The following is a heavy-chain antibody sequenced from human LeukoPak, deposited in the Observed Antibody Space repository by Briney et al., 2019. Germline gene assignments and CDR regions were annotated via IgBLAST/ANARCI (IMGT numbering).Heavy chain of an antibody. CDR1: GFTVSSNY. Sequence: GGSLRLSCAASGFTVSSNYMSWVRQAPGKGLEWVSVIYSGGSTYYADSVKGRFTISRHNSKNTLYLQMNSLRAEDTAVYYCARDRIAAAGTGSVYWGQGTLVTVSS. CDR2: IYSGGST. J-gene: IGHJ4*02. CDR3: ARDRIAAAGTGSVY. V-gene: IGHV3-53*04. D-gene: IGHD6-13*01.